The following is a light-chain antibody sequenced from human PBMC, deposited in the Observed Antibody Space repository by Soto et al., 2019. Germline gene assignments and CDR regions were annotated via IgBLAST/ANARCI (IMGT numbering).Light chain of an antibody. CDR2: GAS. J-gene: IGKJ4*01. V-gene: IGKV3D-20*02. CDR3: QQYNKWHPLT. Sequence: EIVFTQSPGTLSLSPGARATLSCRASQSVSSSNLAWYQQKPGQAPRLLIYGASSRANGIPARFSGSGSGTDLTLTISSLEPEDFGVYYCQQYNKWHPLTFGGGTKVDIK. CDR1: QSVSSSN.